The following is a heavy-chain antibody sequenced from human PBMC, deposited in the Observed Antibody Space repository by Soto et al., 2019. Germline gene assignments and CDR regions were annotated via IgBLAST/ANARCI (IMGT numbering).Heavy chain of an antibody. CDR1: GFTFSHYY. Sequence: RLSCAASGFTFSHYYMHWVPQVPGKGLVWVSYINSVGSTSYADSGRGRLTVSRDNAKNTLYLEMNGLTGEDTALYYCARGGCSSTSCLDVWGEGTTVTVST. V-gene: IGHV3-74*01. CDR3: ARGGCSSTSCLDV. J-gene: IGHJ6*04. D-gene: IGHD2-2*01. CDR2: INSVGST.